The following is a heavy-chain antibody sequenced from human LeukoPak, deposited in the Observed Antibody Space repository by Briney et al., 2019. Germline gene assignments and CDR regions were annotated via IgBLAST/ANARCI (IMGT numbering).Heavy chain of an antibody. CDR3: AKDAYDYVWGSYRPFDY. Sequence: GGSLRLSCAASGSTFSSYAMSWVRQAPGKGLEWVSAISGSGGSTYYADSVKGRFTISRDNSKNTLYLQMNSLRAEDTAVYYCAKDAYDYVWGSYRPFDYWGQGTLVTVSS. D-gene: IGHD3-16*02. V-gene: IGHV3-23*01. CDR2: ISGSGGST. CDR1: GSTFSSYA. J-gene: IGHJ4*02.